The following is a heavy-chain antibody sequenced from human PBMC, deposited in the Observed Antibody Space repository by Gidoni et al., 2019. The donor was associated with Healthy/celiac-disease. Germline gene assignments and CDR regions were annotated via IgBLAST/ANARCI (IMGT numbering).Heavy chain of an antibody. CDR1: GFTFSSYG. J-gene: IGHJ4*02. CDR2: IWYDGSNK. D-gene: IGHD6-6*01. CDR3: ARDLEAGSSSSEY. Sequence: QVQLVESGGGVVQPGRSLRLSCAASGFTFSSYGMHWVRQAPGKGLEWVAVIWYDGSNKYYADSVKGRFTISRDNSKNTLYLQMNSLRAEDTAVYYCARDLEAGSSSSEYWGQGTLVTVSS. V-gene: IGHV3-33*01.